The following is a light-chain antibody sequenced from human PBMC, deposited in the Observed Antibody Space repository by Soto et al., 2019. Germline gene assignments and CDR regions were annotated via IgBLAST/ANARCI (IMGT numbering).Light chain of an antibody. V-gene: IGKV3-15*01. CDR1: QSVSSN. J-gene: IGKJ1*01. CDR3: QQYNNWPPMA. Sequence: EIVMTQSPATLSVSPGERATLSCRASQSVSSNLAWYQQKPGQAPRLLIYGASTRATGIPARFSGSGSGTGVTLTISSLQSEDFAVYYCQQYNNWPPMAFGQGTKVEIK. CDR2: GAS.